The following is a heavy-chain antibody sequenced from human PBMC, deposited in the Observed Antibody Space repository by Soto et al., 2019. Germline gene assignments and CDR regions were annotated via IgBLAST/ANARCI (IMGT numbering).Heavy chain of an antibody. CDR1: GGSINTGSFF. CDR3: ARAKFYRGVMDQFDY. D-gene: IGHD3-10*01. V-gene: IGHV4-31*03. Sequence: PSETLSLTCNVSGGSINTGSFFWSWIRQHPGKGLEWIGYFYYTGSTYYNPSLESRVTITADTSQNQLSLRLTSVTAADTAVYYCARAKFYRGVMDQFDYWGQGTPVTVS. J-gene: IGHJ4*02. CDR2: FYYTGST.